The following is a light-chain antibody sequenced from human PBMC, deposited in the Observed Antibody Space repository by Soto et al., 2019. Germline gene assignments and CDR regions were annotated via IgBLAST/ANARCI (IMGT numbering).Light chain of an antibody. J-gene: IGKJ3*01. CDR1: QSVLSSSNNKNS. V-gene: IGKV4-1*01. Sequence: DIVMTQSPDSLAVSPGERATINCKSSQSVLSSSNNKNSLAWYQQKPGQPPKLLIYWASTRESGVPDRFSGCGSGTDFTLTISSLQAEDVAVYYCQQYHSNPFTFGPGTKVDIK. CDR3: QQYHSNPFT. CDR2: WAS.